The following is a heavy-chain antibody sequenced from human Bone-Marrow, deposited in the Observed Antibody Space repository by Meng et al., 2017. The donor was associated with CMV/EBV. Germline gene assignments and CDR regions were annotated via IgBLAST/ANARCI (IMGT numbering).Heavy chain of an antibody. CDR2: IYYSGST. V-gene: IGHV4-59*01. J-gene: IGHJ3*02. D-gene: IGHD3-10*01. CDR3: ARQPPGSAAFDI. Sequence: SETLSLTCTVSGGSISSYYWSWIRQPPGKGLEWLGYIYYSGSTNYNPSLKSRVTMSVDTSKNQFSLKLTSVTAADTAVYYCARQPPGSAAFDIWGQGTMVTVPS. CDR1: GGSISSYY.